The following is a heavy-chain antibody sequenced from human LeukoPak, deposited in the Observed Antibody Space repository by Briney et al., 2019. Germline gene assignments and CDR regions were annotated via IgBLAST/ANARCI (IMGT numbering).Heavy chain of an antibody. D-gene: IGHD5/OR15-5a*01. Sequence: GGSLRLSCAASGFKFEDYAMHWVRQTPGKGLQWVSGISWSGGGKGYEDSVKGRFTISRDNPKNSLYLQMNTMRREDTAIYYCAKGQYSVYDSQPDYWGQGTLVTVSS. V-gene: IGHV3-9*01. CDR1: GFKFEDYA. CDR2: ISWSGGGK. J-gene: IGHJ4*02. CDR3: AKGQYSVYDSQPDY.